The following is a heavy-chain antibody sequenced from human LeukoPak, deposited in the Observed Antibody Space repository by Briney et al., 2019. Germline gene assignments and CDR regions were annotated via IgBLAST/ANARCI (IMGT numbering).Heavy chain of an antibody. V-gene: IGHV3-74*01. CDR2: INSDGSST. CDR3: AKERDRDFVGGAFDI. Sequence: GGSLRLSCAASGFTYFSSYWMNWVRQAPGKGLVWVSRINSDGSSTIYADSVKGRFTISRDNSKNTLYLQMNSLRAEDTAVYYCAKERDRDFVGGAFDIWGQGTMVTVSS. CDR1: GFTYFSSYW. J-gene: IGHJ3*02. D-gene: IGHD3-16*01.